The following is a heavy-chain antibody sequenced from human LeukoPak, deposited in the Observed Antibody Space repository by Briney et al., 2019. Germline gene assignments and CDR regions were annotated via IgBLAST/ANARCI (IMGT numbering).Heavy chain of an antibody. CDR2: VYYGGST. CDR1: GGSISTSNYL. CDR3: ARHDRYYYDGSGHITLSFFDY. V-gene: IGHV4-39*01. Sequence: SETPSLTCSVSGGSISTSNYLWAWIRQPPGKGLEWIGSVYYGGSTQYNPALQSRVTISIDTSKNQSSLKLNSVTAADTAVYYCARHDRYYYDGSGHITLSFFDYWGQGTLVTVSS. D-gene: IGHD3-22*01. J-gene: IGHJ4*02.